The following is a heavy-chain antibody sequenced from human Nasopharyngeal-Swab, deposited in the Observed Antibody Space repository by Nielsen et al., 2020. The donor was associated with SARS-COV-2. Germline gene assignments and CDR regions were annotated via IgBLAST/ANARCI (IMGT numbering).Heavy chain of an antibody. J-gene: IGHJ4*02. Sequence: ASVKVSCKASGYNFTSYDINWVRQATGQGLEWMGWMNPNSGNTGYAQKFQGRVTMTRNTSISTAYMELSSLRSEDTAVYYCARDFTTNKLLYGNEKEYDSSGYVSWGQGTLVTVSS. D-gene: IGHD3-22*01. CDR2: MNPNSGNT. V-gene: IGHV1-8*01. CDR3: ARDFTTNKLLYGNEKEYDSSGYVS. CDR1: GYNFTSYD.